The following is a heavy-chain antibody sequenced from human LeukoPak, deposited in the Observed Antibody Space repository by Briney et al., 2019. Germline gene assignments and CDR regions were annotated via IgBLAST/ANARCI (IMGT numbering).Heavy chain of an antibody. V-gene: IGHV3-9*01. J-gene: IGHJ6*02. Sequence: GGSLRLSCAASGFTFDDYAMHWVRQAPGKGLEWVSGISWNSGSMGYADSVKGRFTISRDNAKNSLYLQMNSLRAEDTALYYCAKGVVVVPAAIYYGMDVWGQGTTVTVSS. CDR1: GFTFDDYA. D-gene: IGHD2-2*02. CDR3: AKGVVVVPAAIYYGMDV. CDR2: ISWNSGSM.